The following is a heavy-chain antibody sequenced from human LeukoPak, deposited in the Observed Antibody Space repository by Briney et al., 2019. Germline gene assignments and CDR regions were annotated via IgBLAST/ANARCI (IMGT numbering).Heavy chain of an antibody. D-gene: IGHD6-19*01. V-gene: IGHV4-34*01. CDR2: INHSGST. CDR3: ARGWEPGIAVAGTPKNGIPSYFDY. CDR1: GGSFSGYY. J-gene: IGHJ4*02. Sequence: TPSETLSLTCAVYGGSFSGYYWSWIRQPPGKGLEWIGEINHSGSTNYNPSLKTRLTISVDTSKNQFSLKLSSVPAADTAVYYCARGWEPGIAVAGTPKNGIPSYFDYWGQGTLVTVSS.